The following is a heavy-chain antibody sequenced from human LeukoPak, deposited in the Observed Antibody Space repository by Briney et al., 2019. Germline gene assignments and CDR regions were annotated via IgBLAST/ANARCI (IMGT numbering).Heavy chain of an antibody. CDR3: ASSKGGKIPY. CDR1: GGSISSGGFY. J-gene: IGHJ4*02. D-gene: IGHD2-15*01. Sequence: SQTLSLTCTLSGGSISSGGFYWRWLPPPPGTGLEWIGYIYYSGSTYYTPPLKRRVNISVDTSKNQFSLKLSSVTAADTAVYYSASSKGGKIPYWGQGTLVTVSS. V-gene: IGHV4-31*03. CDR2: IYYSGST.